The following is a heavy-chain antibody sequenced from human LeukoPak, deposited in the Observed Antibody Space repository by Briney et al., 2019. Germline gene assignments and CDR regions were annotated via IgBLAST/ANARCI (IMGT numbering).Heavy chain of an antibody. Sequence: GASVKVSCKASGYTFTSYYMHWVRQAPGQGLEWMGIINPSGGSTSYAQKLQGRVTMTRDMSTSTVYMELSSLRSEDTAVYYCARGWFGEQQIEPVNDYWGQGTLVTVSS. CDR1: GYTFTSYY. CDR3: ARGWFGEQQIEPVNDY. J-gene: IGHJ4*02. V-gene: IGHV1-46*01. D-gene: IGHD3-10*01. CDR2: INPSGGST.